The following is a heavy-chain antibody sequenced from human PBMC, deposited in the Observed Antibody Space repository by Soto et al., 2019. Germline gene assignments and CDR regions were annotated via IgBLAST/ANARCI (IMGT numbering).Heavy chain of an antibody. CDR3: ARDGSLGLYSSGWAFDY. CDR1: GYTFTSYA. CDR2: INAGNGNT. D-gene: IGHD6-19*01. V-gene: IGHV1-3*01. J-gene: IGHJ4*02. Sequence: ASVKVSCKASGYTFTSYAMHWVRQAPGQRLEWMGWINAGNGNTKYSQKFQGRVTITRDTSASTAYMELSSLRSEDTAVYYYARDGSLGLYSSGWAFDYWGQGTLVTVSS.